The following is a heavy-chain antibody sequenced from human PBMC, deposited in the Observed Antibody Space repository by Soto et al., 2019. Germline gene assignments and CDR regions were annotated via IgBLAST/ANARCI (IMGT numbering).Heavy chain of an antibody. CDR1: GGSISSYY. CDR2: IYYSGST. CDR3: ARLTDYFDY. V-gene: IGHV4-59*08. J-gene: IGHJ4*02. Sequence: SETLSLTCTVSGGSISSYYWSWIRQPPGKGLEWIGYIYYSGSTNYNPSLKSRVTISVDTSKNQFSLKLSSVTAADTAVYYCARLTDYFDYWGQGTLVTVPQ.